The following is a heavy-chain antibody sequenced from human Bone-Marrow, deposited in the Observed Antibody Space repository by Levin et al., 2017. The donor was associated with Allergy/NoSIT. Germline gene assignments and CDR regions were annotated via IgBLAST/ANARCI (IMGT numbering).Heavy chain of an antibody. CDR2: ISYDGSNK. D-gene: IGHD4-23*01. Sequence: LSLPCAASGFTFRSYAMHWVRQAPGKGLEWVAVISYDGSNKYYADSVKGRFTISRDNSKNTLYLQMNSLRAEDTAVYYCARDERGLKGGNSLDAFDIWGQGTMVTVSS. V-gene: IGHV3-30-3*01. CDR3: ARDERGLKGGNSLDAFDI. CDR1: GFTFRSYA. J-gene: IGHJ3*02.